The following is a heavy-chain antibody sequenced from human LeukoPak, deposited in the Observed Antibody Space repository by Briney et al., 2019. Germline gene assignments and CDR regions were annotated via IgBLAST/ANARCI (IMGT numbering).Heavy chain of an antibody. J-gene: IGHJ4*02. CDR2: ISGSGGNT. Sequence: GGSLRLSCAASGFTFSSYAMSWVRQAPGKGLEWVSAISGSGGNTYYADSVKGRFTISRDNSKNTLYLQMNSLRAEDTAVYYCAKGMYYYDSSGTFDYWGQGTLVTVSS. V-gene: IGHV3-23*01. CDR3: AKGMYYYDSSGTFDY. CDR1: GFTFSSYA. D-gene: IGHD3-22*01.